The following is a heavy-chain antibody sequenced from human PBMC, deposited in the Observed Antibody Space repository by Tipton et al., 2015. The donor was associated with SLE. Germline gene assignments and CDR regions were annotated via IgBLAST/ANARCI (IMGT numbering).Heavy chain of an antibody. V-gene: IGHV3-33*01. CDR1: GFTFSSYG. CDR2: TWYDGSNK. J-gene: IGHJ4*02. CDR3: ARAGNPYYDFSTPPDY. Sequence: SLRLSCAASGFTFSSYGMHWVRQAPGKGLEWVAVTWYDGSNKYYADSVKGRFTMSRDNSKNTLYLQMNSLRAEDTAVYYCARAGNPYYDFSTPPDYWGQETLVTVS. D-gene: IGHD3-3*01.